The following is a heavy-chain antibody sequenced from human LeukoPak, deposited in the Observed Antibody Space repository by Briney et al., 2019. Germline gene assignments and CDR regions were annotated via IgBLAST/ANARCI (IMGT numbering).Heavy chain of an antibody. Sequence: SETLSLTCTVSGGSISSSSYYWGWIRQPPGKGLEWIGSIYYSGSTYYNPSLKSRVTISVDTSKNQFSLKLSSVTAADTAVYYCAGDHTEKLFDYWGQGTLVTVSS. J-gene: IGHJ4*02. CDR1: GGSISSSSYY. V-gene: IGHV4-39*07. CDR3: AGDHTEKLFDY. D-gene: IGHD4-17*01. CDR2: IYYSGST.